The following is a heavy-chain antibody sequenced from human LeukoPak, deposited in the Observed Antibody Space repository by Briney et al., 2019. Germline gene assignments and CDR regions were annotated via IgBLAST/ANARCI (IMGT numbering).Heavy chain of an antibody. D-gene: IGHD3-16*01. V-gene: IGHV4-59*12. Sequence: SETLSLTCTVSGGSISSYYWSWIRQPPGKGLEWIGNIYYSGSTNYNPSLKSRVIISVDTSKNQFSLKLNSVTATDTAVYYCARDSFEGGYYYYLDVWGKGTTVTVSS. CDR1: GGSISSYY. CDR3: ARDSFEGGYYYYLDV. J-gene: IGHJ6*03. CDR2: IYYSGST.